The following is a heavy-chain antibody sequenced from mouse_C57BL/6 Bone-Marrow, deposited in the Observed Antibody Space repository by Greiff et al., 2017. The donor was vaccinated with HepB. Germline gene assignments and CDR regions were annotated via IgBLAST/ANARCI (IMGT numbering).Heavy chain of an antibody. Sequence: DVQLVESGGDLVKPGGSLKLSCAASGFTFSSYGMSWVRQTPDKRLEWVATISSGGSYTYYPDSVKGRFTISRDNAKNTLYLQMSSLKSEDTAMYYCARRRTYFDYWGQGTTLTVSS. CDR1: GFTFSSYG. CDR3: ARRRTYFDY. J-gene: IGHJ2*01. CDR2: ISSGGSYT. V-gene: IGHV5-6*01.